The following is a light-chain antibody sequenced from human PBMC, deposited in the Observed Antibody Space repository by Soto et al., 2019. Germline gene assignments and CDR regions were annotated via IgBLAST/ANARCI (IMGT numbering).Light chain of an antibody. CDR2: KAT. V-gene: IGKV1-5*03. CDR3: FNDTAIT. CDR1: QSISNL. J-gene: IGKJ5*01. Sequence: FLEEKKTITCRAGQSISNLLAWYQQKSGRAPKLLIYKATLLQSGVPSRFSGSGSGTEFTLTISNLQPDYYSYCFFFNDTAIT.